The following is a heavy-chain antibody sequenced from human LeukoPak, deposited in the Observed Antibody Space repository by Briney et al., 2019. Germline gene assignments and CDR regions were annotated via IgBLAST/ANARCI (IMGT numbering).Heavy chain of an antibody. Sequence: SETLTLTCAVSGYSISSGYYWGWIRQPPGKGLEWIGSIYHSGSTYYNPSLKSRVTISVDTSKNQFSLKLSSVTAADTAVYYCARDPRNRPYDSSESYFDYWGQGTLVTVSS. CDR1: GYSISSGYY. CDR2: IYHSGST. D-gene: IGHD3-22*01. CDR3: ARDPRNRPYDSSESYFDY. J-gene: IGHJ4*02. V-gene: IGHV4-38-2*02.